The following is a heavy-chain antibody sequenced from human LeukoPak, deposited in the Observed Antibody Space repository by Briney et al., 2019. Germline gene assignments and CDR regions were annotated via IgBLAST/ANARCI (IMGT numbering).Heavy chain of an antibody. D-gene: IGHD4-23*01. J-gene: IGHJ4*02. V-gene: IGHV3-33*01. CDR3: ARAYVGNDLCDY. CDR2: IWYDGSNK. CDR1: GFTFSSYG. Sequence: GGSLRLSCAASGFTFSSYGMHWVRQAPGKGLEWVAVIWYDGSNKYYADSVKGRFTISRDNSKNTLYLQMNSLRAEDTAVYYCARAYVGNDLCDYWGQGTLVTVSS.